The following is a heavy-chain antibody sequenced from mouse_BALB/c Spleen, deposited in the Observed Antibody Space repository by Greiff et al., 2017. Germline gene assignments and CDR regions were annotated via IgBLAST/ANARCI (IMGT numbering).Heavy chain of an antibody. CDR2: ISYSGST. CDR1: GYSITSDYA. CDR3: ARGDYYGSSLYAMDY. V-gene: IGHV3-2*02. Sequence: EVQLQQSGPGLVKPSQSLSLTCTVTGYSITSDYAWNWIRQFPGNKLEWMGYISYSGSTSYNPSLKSRISITRDTSKNQFFLQLNSVTTEDTATYYCARGDYYGSSLYAMDYWGQGTSVTVSS. D-gene: IGHD1-1*01. J-gene: IGHJ4*01.